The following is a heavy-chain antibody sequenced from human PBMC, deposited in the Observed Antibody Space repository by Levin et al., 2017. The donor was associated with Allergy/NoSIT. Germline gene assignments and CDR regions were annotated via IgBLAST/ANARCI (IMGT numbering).Heavy chain of an antibody. CDR2: IYYSGST. J-gene: IGHJ2*01. CDR3: ARYFYSSGWYESLYWYFDL. CDR1: GGSISSYY. V-gene: IGHV4-59*01. D-gene: IGHD6-19*01. Sequence: NSSETLSLTCTVSGGSISSYYWSWIRQPPGKGLEWIGYIYYSGSTNYNPSLKSRVTISVDTSKNQFSLNLSSVTAAETAVYYCARYFYSSGWYESLYWYFDLWGRGTLVTVSS.